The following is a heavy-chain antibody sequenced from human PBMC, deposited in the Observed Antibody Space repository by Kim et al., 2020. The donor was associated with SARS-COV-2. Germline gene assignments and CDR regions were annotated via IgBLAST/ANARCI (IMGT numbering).Heavy chain of an antibody. J-gene: IGHJ4*02. CDR1: GFTFSTNA. V-gene: IGHV3-23*01. CDR2: ISGSGGST. CDR3: AKEYYYASGSSFPY. Sequence: GGSLRLSCAASGFTFSTNAMSWVRQAPGKGLDWVSGISGSGGSTYYADSVKGRFTISRDNSKNTLYLQMNSLRVEDTAMYYCAKEYYYASGSSFPYWGQGTLVTVS. D-gene: IGHD3-10*01.